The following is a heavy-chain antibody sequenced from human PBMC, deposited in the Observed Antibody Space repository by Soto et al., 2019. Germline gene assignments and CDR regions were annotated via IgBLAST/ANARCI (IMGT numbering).Heavy chain of an antibody. CDR3: ARDYRDSSGLSYAGY. D-gene: IGHD3-22*01. CDR1: GYTFTGYG. CDR2: ISPYNGNT. Sequence: QVQLVQSGGEVKKPGASVKVSCKTSGYTFTGYGISWVRPAPGQGPEWMGWISPYNGNTKCAQSFQGRVTMTTDTATSTAYMDVRRLRSDDTGVYYCARDYRDSSGLSYAGYWGQGTLVNVSS. V-gene: IGHV1-18*01. J-gene: IGHJ4*02.